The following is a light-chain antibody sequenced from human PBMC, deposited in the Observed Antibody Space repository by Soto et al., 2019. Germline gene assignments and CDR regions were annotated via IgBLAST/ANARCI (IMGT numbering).Light chain of an antibody. Sequence: EIVMTQSPGTLSVSPGERATHSCRASQSVSSNLAWYQQKPGQAPRLLIYGASTRATGIPARFSGSGSETEFTLTISSLQSEDFAVYYCQQFYNWPRTFGQGTKVEIK. CDR1: QSVSSN. J-gene: IGKJ1*01. CDR2: GAS. V-gene: IGKV3-15*01. CDR3: QQFYNWPRT.